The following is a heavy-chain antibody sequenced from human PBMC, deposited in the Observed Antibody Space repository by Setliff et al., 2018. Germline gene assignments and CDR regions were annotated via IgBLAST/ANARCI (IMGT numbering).Heavy chain of an antibody. CDR3: ARSAWGSSGYYPYYFDY. D-gene: IGHD3-22*01. Sequence: PGESLKISCKASEYTFTNYWIGWVRQMPGKGLEWMGVVYCGDSDTRYSPSFQGHVTISADKSITTAYLQWSSLKASDTAMYYCARSAWGSSGYYPYYFDYWGQGTLVTVSS. CDR2: VYCGDSDT. CDR1: EYTFTNYW. V-gene: IGHV5-51*01. J-gene: IGHJ4*02.